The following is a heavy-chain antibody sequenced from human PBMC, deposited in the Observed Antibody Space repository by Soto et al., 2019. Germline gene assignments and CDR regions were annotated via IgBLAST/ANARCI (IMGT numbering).Heavy chain of an antibody. CDR1: GFTFSSFA. CDR3: TRSVVTAPSAKEPNDY. V-gene: IGHV3-30-3*01. Sequence: QVQLVESGGGVVQPGRSLRLSCAASGFTFSSFAMHWVRQAPGKGLEWVAVILYDGSTKYYADSVKGRFTISRDNSKNTLYLQMNSLRAEDTAVYYWTRSVVTAPSAKEPNDYWGRGTLVTVSS. CDR2: ILYDGSTK. J-gene: IGHJ4*02. D-gene: IGHD2-21*02.